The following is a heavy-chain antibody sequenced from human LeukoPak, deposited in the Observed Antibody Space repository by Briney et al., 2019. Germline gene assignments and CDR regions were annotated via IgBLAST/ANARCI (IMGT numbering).Heavy chain of an antibody. V-gene: IGHV4-39*01. D-gene: IGHD1-7*01. CDR3: ARRGGLGRITGTTNWFDP. J-gene: IGHJ5*02. Sequence: SQTLSLTCTVSGYSISSSSYYWGWIRQPPGKGLEWIGSIYYSGSTYYNPSLKSRVTISVDTSKNQFSLKLSSVTAADTAVYYCARRGGLGRITGTTNWFDPWGQGTLVTVSS. CDR2: IYYSGST. CDR1: GYSISSSSYY.